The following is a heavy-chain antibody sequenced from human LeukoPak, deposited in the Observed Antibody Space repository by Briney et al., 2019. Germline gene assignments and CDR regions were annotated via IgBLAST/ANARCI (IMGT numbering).Heavy chain of an antibody. D-gene: IGHD3-22*01. J-gene: IGHJ4*02. Sequence: SVKVSCKASGGTFSSYAVSWVRQAPGQGLEWMGGIIPMFGTTNYAQSFQGRLTITMDRSTTTAYMELSSLRFEDTAMYYCARGNYYDSSGYFDWGQGTLVTVSS. V-gene: IGHV1-69*05. CDR3: ARGNYYDSSGYFD. CDR2: IIPMFGTT. CDR1: GGTFSSYA.